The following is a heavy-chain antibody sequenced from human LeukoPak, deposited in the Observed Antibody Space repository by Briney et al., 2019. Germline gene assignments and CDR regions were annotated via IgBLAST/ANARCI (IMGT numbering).Heavy chain of an antibody. CDR1: GFTFSSYG. D-gene: IGHD6-6*01. Sequence: GRSLRLSCAASGFTFSSYGMHWVRQAPGKGLEWVAVIWYDGSNKYYADSVKGRFTISRGNSKNTLYLQMNSLRAEDTAVYYCARDIAARALDYWGQGTLVTVSS. J-gene: IGHJ4*02. CDR3: ARDIAARALDY. V-gene: IGHV3-33*01. CDR2: IWYDGSNK.